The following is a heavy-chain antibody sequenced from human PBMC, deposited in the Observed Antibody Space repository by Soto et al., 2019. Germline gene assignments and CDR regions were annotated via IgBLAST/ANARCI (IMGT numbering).Heavy chain of an antibody. CDR1: GDTFTAYA. D-gene: IGHD6-19*01. CDR2: INGGSGDT. CDR3: ARSRWLPFFDY. Sequence: QVQLVQSGAEVKKPGASVKVSCKASGDTFTAYAIHWVRQAPGQRLEWLGWINGGSGDTKYSQMLQGRVIITRDTSATTAYMELSSLTSEDTALYYCARSRWLPFFDYWGQGTLVTVSS. J-gene: IGHJ4*02. V-gene: IGHV1-3*01.